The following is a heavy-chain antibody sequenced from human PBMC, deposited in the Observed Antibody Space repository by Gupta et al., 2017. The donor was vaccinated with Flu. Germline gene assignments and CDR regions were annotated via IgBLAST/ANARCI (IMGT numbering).Heavy chain of an antibody. J-gene: IGHJ6*02. D-gene: IGHD2-2*01. CDR2: IIDNNGKT. CDR3: ASRDTVTVQAARGKAGIGYYYGMDG. V-gene: IGHV1-69*01. Sequence: VHLVHSGAEVPTPASSVTVSCPASAVTFRSYAIISVRLAPGKGLGWMGGIIDNNGKTNYEQKFQGRVTITADAATRTAYTTTAYMEGSSLRYEETAVYYGASRDTVTVQAARGKAGIGYYYGMDGWGQGTTVSVSS. CDR1: AVTFRSYA.